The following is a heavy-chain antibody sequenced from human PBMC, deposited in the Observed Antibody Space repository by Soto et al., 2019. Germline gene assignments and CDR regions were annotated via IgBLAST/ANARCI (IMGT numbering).Heavy chain of an antibody. CDR1: GFTFSSYA. CDR2: ISGSGGST. D-gene: IGHD2-15*01. V-gene: IGHV3-23*01. CDR3: AKSEYCSGGSCYSYYFDY. J-gene: IGHJ4*02. Sequence: EVQLLESGGGLVQPGGSLRLSCAASGFTFSSYAMSWVRQAPGKGLEWVSAISGSGGSTYYADSVKGRFTISRDNSKNTLYLQMNSLRAEDTAVYYCAKSEYCSGGSCYSYYFDYWGQGTLVTVSS.